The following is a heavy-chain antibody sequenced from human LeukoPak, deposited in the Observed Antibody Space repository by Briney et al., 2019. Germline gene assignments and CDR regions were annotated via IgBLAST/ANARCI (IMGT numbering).Heavy chain of an antibody. CDR2: NYWNDYK. Sequence: ASGPTLLKPTETLTLTCTVSGFSLGTGGVGEGWIRQPPGKALEWLTLNYWNDYKRYSPSLKSRLTITKDTSKNQVVLTMTNMDPVDTATYYCAHFLGLRYSGYDLWGNWFDPWGQGTLVTVSS. D-gene: IGHD5-12*01. J-gene: IGHJ5*02. CDR1: GFSLGTGGVG. V-gene: IGHV2-5*01. CDR3: AHFLGLRYSGYDLWGNWFDP.